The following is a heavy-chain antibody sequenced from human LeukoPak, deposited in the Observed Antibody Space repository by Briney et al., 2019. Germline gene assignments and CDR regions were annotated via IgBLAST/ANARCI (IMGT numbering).Heavy chain of an antibody. D-gene: IGHD2-8*01. J-gene: IGHJ4*02. CDR3: ARALPMADHYFDY. CDR2: IYYSGST. CDR1: GGSISSYY. V-gene: IGHV4-59*01. Sequence: SETLSLTCTVPGGSISSYYWSWIRQPPGKGLEWIGYIYYSGSTNYNPSLKSRVTISVDTSKNQFSLKLSSVTAADTAVYYCARALPMADHYFDYWGQGTLVTVSS.